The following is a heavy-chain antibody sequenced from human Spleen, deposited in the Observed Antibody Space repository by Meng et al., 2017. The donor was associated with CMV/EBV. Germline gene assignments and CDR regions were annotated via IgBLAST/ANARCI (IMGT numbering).Heavy chain of an antibody. CDR3: ARGLTGYGMDV. J-gene: IGHJ6*02. D-gene: IGHD3-16*01. CDR1: LGSVSSGSYY. Sequence: SETLSLTCTLSLGSVSSGSYYWTWIRQPPGKGLEWIGNVYYSGTTNNNPSLKSRVTISVDTSKNQFSLKLSSVAAADTAVYYCARGLTGYGMDVWGQGTTVTVSS. V-gene: IGHV4-61*01. CDR2: VYYSGTT.